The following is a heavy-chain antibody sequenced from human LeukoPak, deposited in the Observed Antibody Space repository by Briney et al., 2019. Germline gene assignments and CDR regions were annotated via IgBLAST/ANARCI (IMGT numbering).Heavy chain of an antibody. D-gene: IGHD2-15*01. J-gene: IGHJ4*02. CDR2: INHSGST. CDR1: GGSFSGYY. CDR3: ASGGYCSGGSCYSPPAY. V-gene: IGHV4-34*01. Sequence: SETLSLTCAVYGGSFSGYYWSWTRQPPGKGLEWIGEINHSGSTNYNPSLKSRVTISVDTSKNQFSLKLSSVTAADTAVYYCASGGYCSGGSCYSPPAYWGQGTLVTVSS.